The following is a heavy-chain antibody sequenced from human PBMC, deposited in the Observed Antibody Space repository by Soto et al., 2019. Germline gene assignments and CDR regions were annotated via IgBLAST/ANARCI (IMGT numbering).Heavy chain of an antibody. CDR2: INNDGSDT. D-gene: IGHD1-7*01. V-gene: IGHV3-74*01. CDR1: GFTFTNYW. CDR3: VRDLPTVLELFDF. J-gene: IGHJ4*02. Sequence: PGGSLRLSCAASGFTFTNYWMHWVRQAPGKGLVWISRINNDGSDTNYADSVNGRFTISRDNVKNTVRLQMNSLRAEDTAVYYCVRDLPTVLELFDFWGQGTVVTVSS.